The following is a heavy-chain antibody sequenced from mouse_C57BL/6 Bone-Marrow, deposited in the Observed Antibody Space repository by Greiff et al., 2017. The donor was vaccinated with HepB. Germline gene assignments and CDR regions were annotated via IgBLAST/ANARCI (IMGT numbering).Heavy chain of an antibody. Sequence: VQLQESGAELVRPGSSVKLSCKASGYTFTSYWMDWVKQRPGQGLEWIGNIYPSDSETHYNQKFQDKATLTVDKSSSTAYMQLSSLTSEDSAVYYCARGMYYYAMDYWGQGTSVTVSS. J-gene: IGHJ4*01. CDR2: IYPSDSET. CDR1: GYTFTSYW. V-gene: IGHV1-61*01. CDR3: ARGMYYYAMDY.